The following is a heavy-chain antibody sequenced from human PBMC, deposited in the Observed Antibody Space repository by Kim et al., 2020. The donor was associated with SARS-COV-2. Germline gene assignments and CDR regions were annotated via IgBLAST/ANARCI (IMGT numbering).Heavy chain of an antibody. D-gene: IGHD6-13*01. Sequence: GGSLRLSCTASGFTFGDYAMSWFRQAPGKGLEWVGFIRSKAYGGTTEYAASVKGRFTISRDDSKSIAYLQMNSLKTEDTAVYYCTRGRGSWYDEERQAADYWGQGTLVTVSS. CDR2: IRSKAYGGTT. J-gene: IGHJ4*02. CDR3: TRGRGSWYDEERQAADY. CDR1: GFTFGDYA. V-gene: IGHV3-49*03.